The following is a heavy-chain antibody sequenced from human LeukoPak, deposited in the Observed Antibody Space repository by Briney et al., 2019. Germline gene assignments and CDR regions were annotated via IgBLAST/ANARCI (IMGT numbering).Heavy chain of an antibody. Sequence: SETLSLTCIVSGGSISTYYWNWIRQPPGKGLEWIGYIYYTGSTNYNPSLRSRVTISVDTSKNQFSLKLTSVTAADTAVYYCARVLVPDAIYFDSWGQGTLVPVSS. CDR3: ARVLVPDAIYFDS. J-gene: IGHJ4*02. D-gene: IGHD2-2*02. V-gene: IGHV4-59*01. CDR2: IYYTGST. CDR1: GGSISTYY.